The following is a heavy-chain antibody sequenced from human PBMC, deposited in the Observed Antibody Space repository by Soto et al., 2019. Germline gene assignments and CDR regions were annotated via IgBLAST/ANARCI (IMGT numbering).Heavy chain of an antibody. CDR1: GFTFSTHA. D-gene: IGHD3-22*01. Sequence: PGGSLRLSCAASGFTFSTHAMSWVRQAPGQGLDWVSAISVTGDRTFYTDSVRGRFTISRDNSNSALYLQMNSLRVEDTAVYYCAKNGDDSRPPDSFDSWGQGTLVTVSS. CDR3: AKNGDDSRPPDSFDS. CDR2: ISVTGDRT. V-gene: IGHV3-23*01. J-gene: IGHJ4*02.